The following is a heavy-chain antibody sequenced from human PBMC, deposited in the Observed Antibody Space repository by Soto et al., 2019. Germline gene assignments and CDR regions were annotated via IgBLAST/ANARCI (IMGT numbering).Heavy chain of an antibody. D-gene: IGHD6-13*01. CDR2: IIPIFGTA. CDR3: ARSRXXXXSSPYYYYYYGMDV. Sequence: QVQLVQSGAEVKKPGSSVKVSCKASGGTFSSYAISWVRQAPGQGLEWMGGIIPIFGTANYAQKFQGRVTITADESTSTAYMELSSLRSEDTAVYYCARSRXXXXSSPYYYYYYGMDVWGQGTTVTVSS. J-gene: IGHJ6*02. V-gene: IGHV1-69*01. CDR1: GGTFSSYA.